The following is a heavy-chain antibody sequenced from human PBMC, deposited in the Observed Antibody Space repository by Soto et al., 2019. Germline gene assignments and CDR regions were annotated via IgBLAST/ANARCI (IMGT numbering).Heavy chain of an antibody. J-gene: IGHJ1*01. CDR3: ARGGGSGDPPCGY. Sequence: QVQVVESGGGVVQPGRSLRLSCAASGFSLTTYAMHWVRQAPGKGPEWVTSISSDGKTIFYADSVKGRCTISRDIAKNSAYLEMNSVTTEDTAVHYCARGGGSGDPPCGYWGQGTPVTVSS. CDR2: ISSDGKTI. CDR1: GFSLTTYA. D-gene: IGHD2-15*01. V-gene: IGHV3-30*04.